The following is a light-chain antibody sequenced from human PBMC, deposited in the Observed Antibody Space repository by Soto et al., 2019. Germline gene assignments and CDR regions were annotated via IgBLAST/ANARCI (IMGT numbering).Light chain of an antibody. V-gene: IGKV2-28*01. Sequence: DIVMTQSPFSLAVTPGESASISCRSSQSLLHRNGKNYLDWYLQKPGQSPQLLIYLGSSRASGVPDGVSGSGSGTDFTLKIGRVEAEDVGIYYCMQGLQSTITFGQGTRLEIK. J-gene: IGKJ5*01. CDR2: LGS. CDR3: MQGLQSTIT. CDR1: QSLLHRNGKNY.